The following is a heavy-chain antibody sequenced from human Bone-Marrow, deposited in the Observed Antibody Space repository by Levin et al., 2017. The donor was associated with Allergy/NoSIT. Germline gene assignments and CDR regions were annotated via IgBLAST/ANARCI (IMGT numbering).Heavy chain of an antibody. J-gene: IGHJ4*02. V-gene: IGHV3-30*18. CDR1: GFTFSSYG. CDR3: AKDRLRGWVLWFVEFDY. CDR2: ISYDGSNK. D-gene: IGHD3-10*01. Sequence: PGGSLRLSCAASGFTFSSYGMHWVRQAPGKGLEWVAVISYDGSNKYYADSVKGRFTISRDNSKNTLYLQMNSLRAEDTAVYYCAKDRLRGWVLWFVEFDYWGQGTLVTVSS.